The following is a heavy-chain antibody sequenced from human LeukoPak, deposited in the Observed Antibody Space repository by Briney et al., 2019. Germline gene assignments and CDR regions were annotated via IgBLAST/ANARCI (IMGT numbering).Heavy chain of an antibody. J-gene: IGHJ4*02. CDR1: GFTFSSYA. D-gene: IGHD3-22*01. Sequence: GGSLRLSCAASGFTFSSYAMGWVHQAPGMGLEWVALIINSGDRTYYGDSVKGRLTISRDNSKNTLFLQMNSLRDEDSAVYYCAKPSHYYDSSGYPRPLNYFDYWGQGTLVTVSS. V-gene: IGHV3-23*01. CDR3: AKPSHYYDSSGYPRPLNYFDY. CDR2: IINSGDRT.